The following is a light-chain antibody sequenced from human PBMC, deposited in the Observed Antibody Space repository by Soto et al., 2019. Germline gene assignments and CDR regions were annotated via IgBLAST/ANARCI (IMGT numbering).Light chain of an antibody. CDR3: QQRSTWPPGYT. CDR1: QRLSTS. J-gene: IGKJ2*01. CDR2: DTS. Sequence: DIVLTQSPATLSLSPGEIATLSCRACQRLSTSLAWYQQKPGQAPRLLIYDTSKRATGVPTRFSGSGSGTDFALTITSLEPEDFALYYCQQRSTWPPGYTFGQGTKLEIK. V-gene: IGKV3-11*01.